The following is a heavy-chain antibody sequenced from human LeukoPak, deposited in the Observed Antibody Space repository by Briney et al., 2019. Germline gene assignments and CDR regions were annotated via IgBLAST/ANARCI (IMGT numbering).Heavy chain of an antibody. V-gene: IGHV3-64D*09. CDR2: ISSNGGST. D-gene: IGHD2-21*02. CDR3: VTGPGLRIVVVTRFDY. J-gene: IGHJ4*02. Sequence: GGSLRLSCSASGFTFSSYATHWVRQAPGKGLEYVSAISSNGGSTYYAYSVKGRFTISRDNSRNTLYLQMSILRAEDTAVYYCVTGPGLRIVVVTRFDYWGQGTLVTVSS. CDR1: GFTFSSYA.